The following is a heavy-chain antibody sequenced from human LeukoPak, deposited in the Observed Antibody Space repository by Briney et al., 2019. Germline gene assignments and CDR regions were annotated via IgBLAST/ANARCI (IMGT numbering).Heavy chain of an antibody. D-gene: IGHD6-6*01. CDR2: INPNSGGT. Sequence: GASVKVSCKASGYTFTGYYMHWVRQAPGQGREWMGRINPNSGGTNYAQKFQGRVTMTRDTSISTAYMELSRLRSDDTAVYYCAREPSIAARPGDYWGQGTLVTVSS. CDR1: GYTFTGYY. V-gene: IGHV1-2*06. CDR3: AREPSIAARPGDY. J-gene: IGHJ4*02.